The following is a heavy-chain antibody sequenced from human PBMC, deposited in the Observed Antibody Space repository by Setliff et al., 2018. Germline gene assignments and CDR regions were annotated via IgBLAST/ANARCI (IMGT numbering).Heavy chain of an antibody. CDR3: ARGPTYNYGIWDY. CDR1: GYSFTSYG. D-gene: IGHD5-18*01. CDR2: ISAYNGNT. J-gene: IGHJ4*02. V-gene: IGHV1-18*03. Sequence: ASVKVSCKASGYSFTSYGITWVRQAPGQGLEWMGWISAYNGNTNYVQKLQGRVTMTTDTSTSTAYMELSSLRSEDMAVYFCARGPTYNYGIWDYWGQGTLVTVSS.